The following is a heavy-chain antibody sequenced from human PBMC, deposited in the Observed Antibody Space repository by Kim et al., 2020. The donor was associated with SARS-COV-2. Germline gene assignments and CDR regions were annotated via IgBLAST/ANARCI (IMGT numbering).Heavy chain of an antibody. CDR2: ISGSGSST. J-gene: IGHJ4*01. CDR3: AKAGRYFDWLLDYYFDY. D-gene: IGHD3-9*01. Sequence: GGSLRLSCAASGFTFNNYAMSWVRQAPGKGLQWVSAISGSGSSTYYADSVKGRFTISRDNSENTVYLQMNSLRAEDTAVYYCAKAGRYFDWLLDYYFDY. V-gene: IGHV3-23*01. CDR1: GFTFNNYA.